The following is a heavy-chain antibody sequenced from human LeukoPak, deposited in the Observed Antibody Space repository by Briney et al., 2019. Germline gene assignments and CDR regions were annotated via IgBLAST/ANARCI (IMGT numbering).Heavy chain of an antibody. CDR3: ARDRGIAAAGRGLDY. J-gene: IGHJ4*02. CDR2: FDPEGGET. V-gene: IGHV1-24*01. D-gene: IGHD6-13*01. CDR1: GYTLTELS. Sequence: ASVKVSCKVSGYTLTELSMHWVRQAPGKGLEWMGGFDPEGGETIYAQKFQGRVTMTRDTSTSTVYMELSSLRSEDTAVYYCARDRGIAAAGRGLDYWGQGTLVTVSS.